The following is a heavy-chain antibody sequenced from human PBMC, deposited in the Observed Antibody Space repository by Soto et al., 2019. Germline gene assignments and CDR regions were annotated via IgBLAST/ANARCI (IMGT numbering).Heavy chain of an antibody. CDR1: GGSISSSSYY. CDR2: IYYSGST. Sequence: PSETLSLTCTVSGGSISSSSYYWGWIRQPPGKGLEWIGSIYYSGSTYYSPSLKSRVTISVDTSKNQFSLKLSSVAAADTAVYYCARQVGGVNWFDPWGQGTLVTVSS. J-gene: IGHJ5*02. D-gene: IGHD3-16*01. V-gene: IGHV4-39*01. CDR3: ARQVGGVNWFDP.